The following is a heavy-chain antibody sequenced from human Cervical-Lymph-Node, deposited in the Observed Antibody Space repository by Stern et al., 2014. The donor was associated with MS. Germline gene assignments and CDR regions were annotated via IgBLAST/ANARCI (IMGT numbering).Heavy chain of an antibody. J-gene: IGHJ4*02. CDR1: GGTFSSYA. CDR3: ASNLLGYCSGGTCYSDK. V-gene: IGHV1-69*01. D-gene: IGHD2-15*01. Sequence: QVQLVQSGAEVKKPGSSVTVSCKASGGTFSSYAVNWVRQAPGQGLEWMGGIIPMSGPAKYAQKFQGRFTVTAAESMSTVYMELSSLRSEDTAVYYCASNLLGYCSGGTCYSDKWGQGTLVTVSA. CDR2: IIPMSGPA.